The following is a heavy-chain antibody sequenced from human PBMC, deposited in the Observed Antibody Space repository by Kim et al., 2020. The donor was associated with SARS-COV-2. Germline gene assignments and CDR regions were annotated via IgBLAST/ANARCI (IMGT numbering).Heavy chain of an antibody. CDR2: IDPSDSYT. CDR3: ARQDEILGGPPGDYYYYGMDV. Sequence: GESLKISCKGSGYSFTSYWISWVRQMPGKGLEWMGRIDPSDSYTNYSPSFQGHVTISADKSISTAYLQWSSLKASDTAMYYCARQDEILGGPPGDYYYYGMDVWGQGTTVTVSS. J-gene: IGHJ6*02. V-gene: IGHV5-10-1*01. CDR1: GYSFTSYW. D-gene: IGHD2-15*01.